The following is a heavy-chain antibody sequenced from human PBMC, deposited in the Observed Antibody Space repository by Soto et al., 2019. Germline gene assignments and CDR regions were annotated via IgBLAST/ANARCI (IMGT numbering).Heavy chain of an antibody. CDR3: ARDGSLVATMFPRPTSGPFDY. D-gene: IGHD5-12*01. J-gene: IGHJ4*02. CDR1: GYTFTDLY. V-gene: IGHV1-2*02. CDR2: IDPKSGVS. Sequence: AASVKVSCKPSGYTFTDLYIHWVRQAPGLGLEWMGWIDPKSGVSRKTQKFQGSLTMTRDTSTNTVYMELSSLRSDDTAVYYCARDGSLVATMFPRPTSGPFDYWGQGTLVTVSS.